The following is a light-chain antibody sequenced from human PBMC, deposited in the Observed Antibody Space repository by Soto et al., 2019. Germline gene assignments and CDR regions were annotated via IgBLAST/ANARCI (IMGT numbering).Light chain of an antibody. J-gene: IGLJ1*01. CDR1: SSNIKSNT. CDR2: SNN. Sequence: QSVLTQPPSASGTPGQRVTISCSGNSSNIKSNTVNWYQQLPGTSPKLLIYSNNQRPSGVPDRFSGSKSGTSASLAISWLQSEDEADYYCAAWDDSLNGHYVFGTGTKVTVL. V-gene: IGLV1-44*01. CDR3: AAWDDSLNGHYV.